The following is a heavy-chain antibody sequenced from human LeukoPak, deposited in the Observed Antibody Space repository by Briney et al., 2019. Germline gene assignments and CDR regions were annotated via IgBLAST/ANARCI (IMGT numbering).Heavy chain of an antibody. J-gene: IGHJ6*03. V-gene: IGHV4-34*01. CDR1: GESFSGYY. D-gene: IGHD2-21*02. CDR3: ARSPCSGDCYPTYYYYYMDV. CDR2: INHSGDT. Sequence: PSDTLSLTCSVYGESFSGYYWSWIRQPPGKVLEWIGEINHSGDTNYNPSLRSRVTISVDTSRNQFSMKLSSVTAADTAVYYCARSPCSGDCYPTYYYYYMDVWGKGTTVTVSS.